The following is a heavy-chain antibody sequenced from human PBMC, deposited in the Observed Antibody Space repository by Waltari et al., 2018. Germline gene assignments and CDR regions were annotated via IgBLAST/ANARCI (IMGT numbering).Heavy chain of an antibody. Sequence: EVQLVESGGGLVKPGGSLRLSCAASGFTFSSYSMTWVRQAPGKGLEWVSSISSSSSYIYYADSVKGRFTISRDNAKNSLYLQMNSLRAEDTAVYYCARGILWFRELSYYYMDVWGKGTTVTVSS. CDR2: ISSSSSYI. CDR3: ARGILWFRELSYYYMDV. D-gene: IGHD3-10*01. CDR1: GFTFSSYS. V-gene: IGHV3-21*01. J-gene: IGHJ6*03.